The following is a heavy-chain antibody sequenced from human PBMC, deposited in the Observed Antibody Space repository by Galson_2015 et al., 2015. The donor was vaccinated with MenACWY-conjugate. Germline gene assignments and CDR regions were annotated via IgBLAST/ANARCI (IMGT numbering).Heavy chain of an antibody. J-gene: IGHJ6*02. CDR1: GFTFRNYW. Sequence: PLRLSCAASGFTFRNYWMTWVRQAPGKGLEWVASIKKDGSEKYYVDSVKGRFTISRDNAKNSMYLEMNSLRVEDTAVYSCARGHYGIDVWGQGTTVTASS. CDR3: ARGHYGIDV. CDR2: IKKDGSEK. V-gene: IGHV3-7*03.